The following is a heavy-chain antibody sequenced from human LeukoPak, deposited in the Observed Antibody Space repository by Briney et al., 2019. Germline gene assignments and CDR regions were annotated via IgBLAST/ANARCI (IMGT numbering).Heavy chain of an antibody. CDR1: GFTFSSYA. CDR2: ISGSGGST. Sequence: GGSLSLSCAASGFTFSSYAMSWVRQAPGKGLEWVSVISGSGGSTYYADSVKGRFTISRDNSKNTLYLQMNSLRAEDTAVYYCAKDASPNPMPLFDYWGQGTLVTVSS. D-gene: IGHD2-2*01. V-gene: IGHV3-23*01. CDR3: AKDASPNPMPLFDY. J-gene: IGHJ4*02.